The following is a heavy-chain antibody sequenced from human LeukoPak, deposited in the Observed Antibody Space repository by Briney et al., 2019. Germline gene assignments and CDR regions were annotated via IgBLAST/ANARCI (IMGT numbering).Heavy chain of an antibody. Sequence: SETLSLTCTVSGGSISSYYWSWIRQPAGKGLEWIGRIYTSGSTNYNPSLKSRVTMSVDTSKNQLSLKLSSVTAADTAVYYCANGYSYGRFDYWGQGTLVTVSS. CDR1: GGSISSYY. V-gene: IGHV4-4*07. CDR2: IYTSGST. CDR3: ANGYSYGRFDY. D-gene: IGHD5-18*01. J-gene: IGHJ4*02.